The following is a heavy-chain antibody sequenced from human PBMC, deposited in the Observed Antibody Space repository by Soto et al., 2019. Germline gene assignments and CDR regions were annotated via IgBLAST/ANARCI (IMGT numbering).Heavy chain of an antibody. D-gene: IGHD3-22*01. CDR2: VSYDGSNK. CDR3: ARDDSMIPRPPWYYYYGMDV. Sequence: PGGSLRLSCAASGFTFSSYAMHWVRQAPGKGLEWVAVVSYDGSNKYYADSVKGRFTISRDNSKNTLYLQMNSLRAEDTAVYYCARDDSMIPRPPWYYYYGMDVWGQGTTVTVSS. J-gene: IGHJ6*02. CDR1: GFTFSSYA. V-gene: IGHV3-30-3*01.